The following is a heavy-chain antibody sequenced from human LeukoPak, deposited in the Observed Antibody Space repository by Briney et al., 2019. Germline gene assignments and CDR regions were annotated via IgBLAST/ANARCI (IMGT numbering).Heavy chain of an antibody. CDR2: IYYSGST. CDR1: GGSISSYY. D-gene: IGHD5-18*01. J-gene: IGHJ4*02. V-gene: IGHV4-59*01. CDR3: ARVGGCSYGSFDY. Sequence: SETLSLTCTVSGGSISSYYWSWIRQPPGKGLEWIGYIYYSGSTNYNPSLKSRVTISVDTSKNQFSLKLSSVTAADTAVYYCARVGGCSYGSFDYWGQGTLVTVSS.